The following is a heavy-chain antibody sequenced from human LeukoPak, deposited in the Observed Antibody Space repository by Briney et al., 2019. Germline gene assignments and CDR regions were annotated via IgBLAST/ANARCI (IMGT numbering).Heavy chain of an antibody. CDR2: ISYSGST. V-gene: IGHV4-61*08. J-gene: IGHJ4*02. CDR3: ASMASYCSGGSCTDY. Sequence: SQTLSLTCTVSGGSIIGGGYYWSWIRQPPGKGLEWIGYISYSGSTNYSPSLKSRVTISVDTSKNQFSLKLSSVTAADTAVYYCASMASYCSGGSCTDYWGQGTLVTVSS. D-gene: IGHD2-15*01. CDR1: GGSIIGGGYY.